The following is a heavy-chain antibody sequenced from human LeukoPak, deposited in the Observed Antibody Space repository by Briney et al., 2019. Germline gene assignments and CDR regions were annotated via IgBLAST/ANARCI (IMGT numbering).Heavy chain of an antibody. Sequence: GRSLRLSCAASGFTFSTYWMHWVRQAPGKGLVWVSRINGDGTTTDYADFVKGRFTISRDNAKNTLYLQMNSLRAEDTAVYYCAIGPYDYWGQGTLVTVAS. CDR1: GFTFSTYW. J-gene: IGHJ4*02. V-gene: IGHV3-74*01. CDR3: AIGPYDY. CDR2: INGDGTTT.